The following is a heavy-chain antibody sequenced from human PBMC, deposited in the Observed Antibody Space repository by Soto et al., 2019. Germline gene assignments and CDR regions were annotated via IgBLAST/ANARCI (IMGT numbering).Heavy chain of an antibody. CDR2: IKEDGSDK. V-gene: IGHV3-7*01. Sequence: PGGSLRLSCAASGFTFSSYLMSWVRQAPGKGLEWVANIKEDGSDKYYVDSVKGRFTISRDNSLYLQMNSLRAEDTAIYYCARVAPYSSGWLDYWGQGTLVTVSS. CDR3: ARVAPYSSGWLDY. CDR1: GFTFSSYL. J-gene: IGHJ4*02. D-gene: IGHD6-19*01.